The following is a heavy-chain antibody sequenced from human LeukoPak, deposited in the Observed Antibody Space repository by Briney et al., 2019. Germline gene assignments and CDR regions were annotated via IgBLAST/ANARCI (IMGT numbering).Heavy chain of an antibody. CDR1: GGTFSSYA. CDR3: ARNYYSSSWLSQFDY. D-gene: IGHD6-13*01. Sequence: SVKVSCKASGGTFSSYAISWVRQAPGQGLEWMGGIIPIFGTANYAQKFQGRVTITADESTSTAYMELSSLRSEDTAVYYCARNYYSSSWLSQFDYWGQGTLVTVSS. CDR2: IIPIFGTA. V-gene: IGHV1-69*13. J-gene: IGHJ4*02.